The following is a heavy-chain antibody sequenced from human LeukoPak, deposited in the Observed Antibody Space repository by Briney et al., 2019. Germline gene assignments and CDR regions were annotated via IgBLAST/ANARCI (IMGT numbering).Heavy chain of an antibody. CDR2: IKQDGSEK. D-gene: IGHD6-19*01. CDR3: ASFPVAGPDGDY. V-gene: IGHV3-7*01. CDR1: GFTFSSYG. Sequence: GGSLRLSCAASGFTFSSYGMSWVRQAPGKGLEWVANIKQDGSEKYYVDSVKGRFTISRDNAKNSLYLQMNSLRAEDTAVYYCASFPVAGPDGDYWGQGTLVTVSS. J-gene: IGHJ4*02.